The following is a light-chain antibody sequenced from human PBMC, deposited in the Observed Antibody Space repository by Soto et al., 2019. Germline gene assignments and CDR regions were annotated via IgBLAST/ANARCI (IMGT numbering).Light chain of an antibody. J-gene: IGLJ1*01. CDR1: SSNIGSNT. CDR3: CSYAGSATHV. Sequence: QSALTQPPSASGTPGQRVTISCSGSSSNIGSNTVNWYQQLPGTAPKLMIYEGTKRPSGVSNRFSGSKSGNTASLTISGLQAEDEADYYCCSYAGSATHVFGTGTKLTVL. V-gene: IGLV2-23*01. CDR2: EGT.